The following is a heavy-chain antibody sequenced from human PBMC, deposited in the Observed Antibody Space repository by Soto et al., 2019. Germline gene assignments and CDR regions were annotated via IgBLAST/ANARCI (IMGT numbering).Heavy chain of an antibody. CDR1: GGTFSSYA. CDR3: ARIEMATRFFVDYYYGMDV. D-gene: IGHD5-12*01. J-gene: IGHJ6*02. V-gene: IGHV1-69*13. CDR2: IIPIFGTA. Sequence: SVKVSCKASGGTFSSYAISWVRQAPGQGLEWMGGIIPIFGTANYAQKFQGRVTITADESTSTAYMELSSLRSEDTAVYYCARIEMATRFFVDYYYGMDVWGQGTTVTVSS.